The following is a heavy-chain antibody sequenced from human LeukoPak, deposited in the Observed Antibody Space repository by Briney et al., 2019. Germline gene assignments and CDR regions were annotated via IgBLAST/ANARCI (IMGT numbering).Heavy chain of an antibody. J-gene: IGHJ5*02. D-gene: IGHD4-11*01. CDR1: GGTFISYT. CDR3: ASTQVTVDGLIEH. V-gene: IGHV1-69*02. Sequence: SVKVSCKASGGTFISYTISWVRQAPGQGLEWMRRIIPILGIANYAQKFQGRVTITADKSTSTAYMELSSLRSEDTAVYYCASTQVTVDGLIEHWGQGTLVTVSS. CDR2: IIPILGIA.